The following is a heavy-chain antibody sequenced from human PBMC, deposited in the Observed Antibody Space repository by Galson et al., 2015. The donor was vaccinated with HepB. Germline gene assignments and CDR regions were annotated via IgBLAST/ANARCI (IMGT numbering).Heavy chain of an antibody. J-gene: IGHJ6*02. D-gene: IGHD2-8*01. CDR3: ARDLGYCTNGVCYYYCGMDV. CDR1: GDSVSSNSAA. V-gene: IGHV6-1*01. CDR2: TYYRSKWYN. Sequence: CAISGDSVSSNSAAWNWIRESPSRGLEWLGRTYYRSKWYNDYAISVKSRLTINPDTSKNQFSLQLKSVTPEDTAVYYCARDLGYCTNGVCYYYCGMDVWGQGTTVTVSS.